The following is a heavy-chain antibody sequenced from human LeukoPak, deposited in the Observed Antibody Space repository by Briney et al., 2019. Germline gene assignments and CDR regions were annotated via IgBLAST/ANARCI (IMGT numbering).Heavy chain of an antibody. CDR2: IYYSGST. CDR1: GGSISSYY. CDR3: ARGGSYYDFWSGGNWFDP. D-gene: IGHD3-3*01. Sequence: SETLSLTCTVSGGSISSYYWSWIRQPPGKGLEWIGYIYYSGSTNYNPSLKSRVTISVDTSKNQFSLKLSSVTAADTAVYYCARGGSYYDFWSGGNWFDPRGQGTLVTVSS. J-gene: IGHJ5*02. V-gene: IGHV4-59*01.